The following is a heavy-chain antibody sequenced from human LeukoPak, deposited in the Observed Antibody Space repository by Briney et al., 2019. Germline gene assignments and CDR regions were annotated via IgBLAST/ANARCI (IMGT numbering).Heavy chain of an antibody. D-gene: IGHD3-22*01. J-gene: IGHJ5*02. Sequence: GASVKVSCKASGYTFTGYYMHWVRQAPGQGLEWMGGIIPIFGTANYAQKSQGRVTITTDESTSTAYMELSSLRSEDTAVYYCARSPGSFLYDRRFDPWGQGTLVTVSS. CDR3: ARSPGSFLYDRRFDP. CDR2: IIPIFGTA. CDR1: GYTFTGYY. V-gene: IGHV1-69*05.